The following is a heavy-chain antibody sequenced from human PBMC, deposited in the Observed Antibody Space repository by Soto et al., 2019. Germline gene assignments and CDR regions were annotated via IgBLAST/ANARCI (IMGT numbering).Heavy chain of an antibody. V-gene: IGHV4-34*10. CDR2: IYHTGGT. D-gene: IGHD3-10*01. CDR3: ARDYYGSASYDNYYYYGMDV. CDR1: GGSVNGYY. J-gene: IGHJ6*02. Sequence: PSETLSLTCAVYGGSVNGYYWNWIRQPPGKGLEGIGEIYHTGGTNYNPSLKSRVTMSVDTSKNQFSLKLSSVTAADTALYYCARDYYGSASYDNYYYYGMDVWDQGTTVTVSS.